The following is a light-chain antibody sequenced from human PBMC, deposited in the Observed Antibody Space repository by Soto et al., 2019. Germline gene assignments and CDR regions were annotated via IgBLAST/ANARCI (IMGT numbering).Light chain of an antibody. CDR3: HQVMSYPHT. Sequence: IPVNQSPSSLSASVGDRVTITCRASQGIRDYLGWYQQKPGKAPKLLIYAASRLQSGVPSRFSGSGFGTDFSLSISGLQTEDFATYFCHQVMSYPHTFGQGTKLEIK. V-gene: IGKV1-9*01. CDR2: AAS. CDR1: QGIRDY. J-gene: IGKJ2*01.